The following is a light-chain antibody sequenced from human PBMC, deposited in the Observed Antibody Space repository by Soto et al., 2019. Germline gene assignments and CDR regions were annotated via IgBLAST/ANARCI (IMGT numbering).Light chain of an antibody. CDR3: LLSYTGRLYV. J-gene: IGLJ1*01. V-gene: IGLV7-46*01. CDR2: DTD. Sequence: QAVVTQEPSLTVSPGGTVTLTCGSSTGPVTNGHYPYWFQQKPGQAPRTLIYDTDNKHSWTPARFSGSLLGDKAALTLSGAQPEDEADYYCLLSYTGRLYVFGPGTKLTVL. CDR1: TGPVTNGHY.